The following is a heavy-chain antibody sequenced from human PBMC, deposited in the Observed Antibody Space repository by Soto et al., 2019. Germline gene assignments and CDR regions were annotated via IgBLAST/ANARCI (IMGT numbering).Heavy chain of an antibody. CDR1: GFNFGGYA. CDR2: IRGKAYGGTT. J-gene: IGHJ4*02. V-gene: IGHV3-49*03. CDR3: CRGMYTPCETSPLSFDY. Sequence: LRLSCTTSGFNFGGYAMTWFRHAPGKGLEWLGFIRGKAYGGTTEYAASVRGRFTITRDDSKSIAYLQMASLKTEDTAIYYCCRGMYTPCETSPLSFDYWGQGTQVTVSS. D-gene: IGHD1-1*01.